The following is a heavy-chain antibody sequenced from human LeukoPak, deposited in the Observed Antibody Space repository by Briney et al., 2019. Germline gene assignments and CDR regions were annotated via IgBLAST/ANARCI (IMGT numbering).Heavy chain of an antibody. J-gene: IGHJ3*02. Sequence: PGGSLRLSCAASGFTVSSNYMSWVRQAPGKGLEWVSEIYSDGSTYYAASVKGRFSISRDNSKNTVYLQMNSLRGEDTAAYYCARELRQHGVFDIWGRGTMVTVSS. CDR1: GFTVSSNY. CDR3: ARELRQHGVFDI. V-gene: IGHV3-53*01. CDR2: IYSDGST. D-gene: IGHD6-13*01.